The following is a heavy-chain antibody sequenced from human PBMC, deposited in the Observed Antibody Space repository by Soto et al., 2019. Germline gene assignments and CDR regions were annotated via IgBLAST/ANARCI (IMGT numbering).Heavy chain of an antibody. Sequence: GGSLRLSCAASGFTFSSYAMSWVRQAPGKGLEWVSAISGSGGSTYYADSVKGRFTISRDNSKNTLYLQMNSLRAEDTAVYYCAKQELRFLEWFHMSPLDKVNPFDYWGQGTLVTVSS. CDR3: AKQELRFLEWFHMSPLDKVNPFDY. CDR1: GFTFSSYA. CDR2: ISGSGGST. D-gene: IGHD3-3*01. J-gene: IGHJ4*02. V-gene: IGHV3-23*01.